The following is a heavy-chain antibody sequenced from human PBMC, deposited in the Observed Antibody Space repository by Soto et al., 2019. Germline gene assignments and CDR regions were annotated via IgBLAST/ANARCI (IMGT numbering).Heavy chain of an antibody. D-gene: IGHD6-25*01. CDR2: ISYDGSNK. CDR1: GFTFSSYA. V-gene: IGHV3-30-3*01. J-gene: IGHJ3*02. Sequence: QVQLVESGGGVVQPGRSLRLSCAASGFTFSSYAMQWVRQAPGKGLEWVAVISYDGSNKYYADSVKGRFTISRDNSKNTLYLQMNSLRAEDTAVYYCARVIPPSYGSGHDAFDIWGQGTMVTVSS. CDR3: ARVIPPSYGSGHDAFDI.